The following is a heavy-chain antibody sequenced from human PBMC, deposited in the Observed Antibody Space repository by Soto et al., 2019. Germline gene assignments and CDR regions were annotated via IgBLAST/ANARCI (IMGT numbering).Heavy chain of an antibody. CDR3: LRSQSDQLLSALSGAFDI. D-gene: IGHD2-2*01. J-gene: IGHJ3*02. CDR2: INPNSGGK. V-gene: IGHV1-2*04. CDR1: GYTFTSYY. Sequence: ASVKVSCKASGYTFTSYYMHWVRRAPGQGLEWMGWINPNSGGKNYAQKYQGCVTMTRDTSISTAYMQQSRLRSADTAASYCLRSQSDQLLSALSGAFDIWRQGPIVTVSS.